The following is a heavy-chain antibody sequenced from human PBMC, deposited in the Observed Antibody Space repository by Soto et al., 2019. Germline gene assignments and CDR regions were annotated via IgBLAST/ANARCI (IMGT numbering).Heavy chain of an antibody. V-gene: IGHV3-23*01. CDR1: GFTFSSYA. CDR3: AKTVRWFGELDY. J-gene: IGHJ4*02. CDR2: ISGSGGST. D-gene: IGHD3-10*01. Sequence: EVQLLESGGGLVQPGGSLRLSCAASGFTFSSYAMSWVRQAPGKGLEWVSAISGSGGSTYYADSVKGRFTISRDNSKNTLYLQMNSMRAEDTAVYYCAKTVRWFGELDYWGQGTLVTVSS.